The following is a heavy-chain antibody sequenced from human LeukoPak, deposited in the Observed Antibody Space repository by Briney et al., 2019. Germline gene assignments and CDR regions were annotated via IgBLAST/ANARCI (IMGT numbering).Heavy chain of an antibody. CDR1: GGSISSGGYY. Sequence: SETLSLTCTVSGGSISSGGYYWSWIRPPPGTCLGWPGYISYSGSTYYNPSLKSRVTISVDTSKNQFSLKLSSVTAADTAVYYCARAHTGIVGATVPGAFDIWGQGTMVAVSS. CDR3: ARAHTGIVGATVPGAFDI. V-gene: IGHV4-31*03. D-gene: IGHD1-26*01. J-gene: IGHJ3*02. CDR2: ISYSGST.